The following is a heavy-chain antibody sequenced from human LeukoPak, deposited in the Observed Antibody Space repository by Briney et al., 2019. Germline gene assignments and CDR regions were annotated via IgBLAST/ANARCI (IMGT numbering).Heavy chain of an antibody. CDR2: ISYEGSNK. CDR1: GFTFSHYG. D-gene: IGHD3-22*01. J-gene: IGHJ4*02. CDR3: AKDGDSLLLHYFDY. Sequence: PGRSVRVSCAASGFTFSHYGMHWVRQAPGKGLEGVAVISYEGSNKRYADSVKGRFNIARDNSKHMLYLEMNNLRAEDTAVYYCAKDGDSLLLHYFDYWGQGTLVTVSS. V-gene: IGHV3-30*18.